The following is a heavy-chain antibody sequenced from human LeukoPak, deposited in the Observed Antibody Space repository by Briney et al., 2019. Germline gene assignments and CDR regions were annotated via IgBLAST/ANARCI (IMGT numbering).Heavy chain of an antibody. CDR2: VSTDGSNQ. CDR1: GFTFSSFA. V-gene: IGHV3-30-3*01. Sequence: PGGSLRLSCAASGFTFSSFAIHWVRQAPGKGLEWVAVVSTDGSNQYYADSVKGRFTISRDNSKNTLYLQMNSLRAEDTAVYYCARRIAAAGTSWFDPWGQGTLVTVSS. D-gene: IGHD6-13*01. J-gene: IGHJ5*02. CDR3: ARRIAAAGTSWFDP.